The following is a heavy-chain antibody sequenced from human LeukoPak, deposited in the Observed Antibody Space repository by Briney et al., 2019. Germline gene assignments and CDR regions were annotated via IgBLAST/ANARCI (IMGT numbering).Heavy chain of an antibody. CDR1: GGTFSSYA. CDR3: ARVMVFGSTSWIAPYGMDV. V-gene: IGHV1-69*04. J-gene: IGHJ6*02. CDR2: IIPILGMA. Sequence: ASVKVSCKASGGTFSSYAISWVRQAPGQGLEWMGRIIPILGMANYAQKFQGRVTITADKSTSTAYMELSSLRSEDTAVYYCARVMVFGSTSWIAPYGMDVWGQGTTVTVSS. D-gene: IGHD2-2*01.